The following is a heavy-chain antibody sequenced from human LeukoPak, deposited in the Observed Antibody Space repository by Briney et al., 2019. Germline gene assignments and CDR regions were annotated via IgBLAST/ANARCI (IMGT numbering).Heavy chain of an antibody. Sequence: PSETLSLTCTVSGGSISSYYWSWIRQPPGKRLEWIGYIYYSGSTNYNPSPKSRVTISVDTSKNQFSLKLSSVTAADTAVYYCARYSSSWHYFDYWGQGTLVTVSS. D-gene: IGHD6-13*01. CDR1: GGSISSYY. J-gene: IGHJ4*02. CDR3: ARYSSSWHYFDY. V-gene: IGHV4-59*08. CDR2: IYYSGST.